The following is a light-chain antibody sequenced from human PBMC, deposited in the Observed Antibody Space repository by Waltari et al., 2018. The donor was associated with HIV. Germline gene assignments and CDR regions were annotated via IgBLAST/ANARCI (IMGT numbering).Light chain of an antibody. CDR1: SSDVGSYNL. J-gene: IGLJ1*01. CDR2: EVS. Sequence: QSALTQPASVSGSPGQSITISCTGTSSDVGSYNLVSWYQQHPGKAPKLMVYEVSKPPSGVSNRFSGSKSGNTASLTSSGLQAEDEADYYCCSYADSPPYVFGTGTKVTVL. CDR3: CSYADSPPYV. V-gene: IGLV2-23*02.